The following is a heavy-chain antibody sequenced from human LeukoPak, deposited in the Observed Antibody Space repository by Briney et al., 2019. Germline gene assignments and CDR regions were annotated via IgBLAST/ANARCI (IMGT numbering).Heavy chain of an antibody. CDR3: ARAALPIIWYFQH. CDR1: DGSITNHD. CDR2: VHYSGTT. Sequence: SETLSLTCTVSDGSITNHDWSWVRQSPGKGLEFIGYVHYSGTTHYNPSLSSRVTISIDTSKKHFFLKLKSVTAADTAVYYCARAALPIIWYFQHWGQGTLVTVSS. V-gene: IGHV4-59*11. J-gene: IGHJ1*01.